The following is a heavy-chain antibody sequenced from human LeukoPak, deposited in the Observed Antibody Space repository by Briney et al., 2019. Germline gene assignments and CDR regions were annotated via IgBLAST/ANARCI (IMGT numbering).Heavy chain of an antibody. D-gene: IGHD3-16*01. CDR1: GFTFTSYS. J-gene: IGHJ4*02. Sequence: GGSLRLSCAASGFTFTSYSMNWVRQAPGKGLEWVSSISSSSSYIYYADSVKGRFTISRDNAKNSLYLQMNSLRAEDTAVYYCAKSTWSTYYFDYWGQGTLVTVSS. CDR3: AKSTWSTYYFDY. V-gene: IGHV3-21*06. CDR2: ISSSSSYI.